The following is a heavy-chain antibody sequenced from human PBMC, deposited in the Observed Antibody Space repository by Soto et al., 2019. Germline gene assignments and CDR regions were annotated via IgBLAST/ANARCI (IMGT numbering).Heavy chain of an antibody. V-gene: IGHV4-59*01. CDR1: GGSISSYY. D-gene: IGHD6-6*01. CDR3: ARGRYSSSSKGWFDP. Sequence: LSLTCTVSGGSISSYYWSWIRQPPGKGLEWIGYIYYSGSTNYNPSLKSRVTISVDTSKNQFSLKLSSVTAADTAVYYCARGRYSSSSKGWFDPWGQGTLVTVSS. CDR2: IYYSGST. J-gene: IGHJ5*02.